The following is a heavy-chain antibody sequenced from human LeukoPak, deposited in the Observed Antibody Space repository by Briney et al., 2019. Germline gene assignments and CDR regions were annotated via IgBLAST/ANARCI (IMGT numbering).Heavy chain of an antibody. CDR3: ARDLVVAGTVDY. J-gene: IGHJ4*02. Sequence: SETLSLTCTVSGGSISSSSYYWGWIRQPPGKGLGWIGSIYYSGSTYYNPSLKSRVTISVDTSKNQFSLKLSSVTAADTAVYYCARDLVVAGTVDYWGQGTLVTVSS. D-gene: IGHD6-19*01. V-gene: IGHV4-39*07. CDR2: IYYSGST. CDR1: GGSISSSSYY.